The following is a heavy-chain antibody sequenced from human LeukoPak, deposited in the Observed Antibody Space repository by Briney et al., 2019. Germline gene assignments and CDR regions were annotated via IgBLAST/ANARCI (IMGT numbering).Heavy chain of an antibody. V-gene: IGHV1-24*01. CDR3: ATEAIAARDGMDV. D-gene: IGHD6-13*01. J-gene: IGHJ6*02. Sequence: ASVTVSCKVSGYTLTELSMHWVRQAPGKGLEWMGGLDPEDGETIYAQKFQGRVAMAEDTSTDTAYMELSSLRSEDTAVYYCATEAIAARDGMDVWGQGTTVTVSS. CDR1: GYTLTELS. CDR2: LDPEDGET.